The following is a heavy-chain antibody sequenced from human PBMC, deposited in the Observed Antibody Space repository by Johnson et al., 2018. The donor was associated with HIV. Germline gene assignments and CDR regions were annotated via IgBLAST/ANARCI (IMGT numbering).Heavy chain of an antibody. V-gene: IGHV3-11*04. J-gene: IGHJ3*02. D-gene: IGHD1-1*01. CDR2: ISSRGSTI. CDR1: GFTFSDYY. CDR3: ARDPDGTTGTTYPDAAFDI. Sequence: QVQLVESGGGLVKPGGSLRLSCAASGFTFSDYYMSWIRQAPGKGLAWVSYISSRGSTIYYAASVKGRFTISRDNAKNSLYLQMNSLRAEDTAVYYCARDPDGTTGTTYPDAAFDIWGQGTMVTVSS.